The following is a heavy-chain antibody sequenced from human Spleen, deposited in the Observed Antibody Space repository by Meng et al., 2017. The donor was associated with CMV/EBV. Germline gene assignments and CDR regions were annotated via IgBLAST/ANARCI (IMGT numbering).Heavy chain of an antibody. J-gene: IGHJ4*02. CDR2: IGTAGDT. Sequence: GESLKISCAACGFTFSSYDMHWVRQATGKGLEWVSAIGTAGDTYYPGSVKGQFTISRENAKNSLYLQMDSLRAEDTAVYYCASTPYCSSTNCFPTWGQGTLVTVSS. CDR3: ASTPYCSSTNCFPT. V-gene: IGHV3-13*03. CDR1: GFTFSSYD. D-gene: IGHD2-2*01.